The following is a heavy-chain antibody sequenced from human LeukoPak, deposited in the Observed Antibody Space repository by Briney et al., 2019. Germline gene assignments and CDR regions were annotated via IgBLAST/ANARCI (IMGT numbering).Heavy chain of an antibody. CDR3: ARDGNDYGDHYYFDY. D-gene: IGHD4-17*01. CDR1: GYTFTDYY. CDR2: INPSGGST. V-gene: IGHV1-46*01. J-gene: IGHJ4*02. Sequence: ASVKVSCKASGYTFTDYYMHWVRQAPGQGLEWMGIINPSGGSTSYAQKFQGRVTMTRDMSTSTVYMELSSLRSEDTAVYYCARDGNDYGDHYYFDYWGQGTLVTVSS.